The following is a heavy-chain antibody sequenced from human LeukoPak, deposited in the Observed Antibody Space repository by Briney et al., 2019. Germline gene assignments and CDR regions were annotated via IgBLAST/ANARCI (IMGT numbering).Heavy chain of an antibody. CDR1: GFTFSSYA. J-gene: IGHJ4*02. CDR2: IDGSIGST. Sequence: PGGSLRLSCAASGFTFSSYAMSWVRQAPGKGLECVSSIDGSIGSTYYADSVKGRFTISRDNSKNTLYLQMNSLRAEDTALYYCAKDSFTLEMATTAFDYWGQGTLVTVSS. V-gene: IGHV3-23*01. CDR3: AKDSFTLEMATTAFDY. D-gene: IGHD5-24*01.